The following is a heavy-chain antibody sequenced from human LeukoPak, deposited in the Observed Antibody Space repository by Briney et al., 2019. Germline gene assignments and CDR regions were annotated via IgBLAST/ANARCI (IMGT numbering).Heavy chain of an antibody. D-gene: IGHD6-13*01. J-gene: IGHJ4*02. CDR1: GGSISSSSYY. V-gene: IGHV4-39*07. CDR3: ARADWIAAAGPYDY. Sequence: SETLSLTCTVSGGSISSSSYYWGWIRQPPGKGLEWIGSIYYSGSTYYNPSLKSRVTISVDTSKNQFSLKLSSVTAADTAVYYCARADWIAAAGPYDYWGQGTLVTVSS. CDR2: IYYSGST.